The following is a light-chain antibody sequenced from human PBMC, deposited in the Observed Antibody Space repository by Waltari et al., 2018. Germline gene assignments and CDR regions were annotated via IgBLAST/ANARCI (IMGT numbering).Light chain of an antibody. CDR3: QQYGSSPRT. V-gene: IGKV3-20*01. CDR1: QSVNTD. CDR2: GAS. J-gene: IGKJ1*01. Sequence: EIVLTQSPGTLSLSPGEGATLSCRASQSVNTDLAWYQQRPGQAPRLLIDGASSRATGIPDRFSGSGSGTDFTLNISRLDPEDFAVYFCQQYGSSPRTFGQGTKVEVK.